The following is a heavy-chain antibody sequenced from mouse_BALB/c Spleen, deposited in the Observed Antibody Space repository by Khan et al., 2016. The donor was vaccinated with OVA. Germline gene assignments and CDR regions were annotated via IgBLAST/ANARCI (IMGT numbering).Heavy chain of an antibody. Sequence: QMQLEESGPGLVAPSQSLSITCTVSGFSLTDFGVNWIRQPPGKGLEWLGMIWGDGSTDYNSALKSRLSLSKDNSKRQVFLKMNSLQTDDTARYYCAREANGSYGFAYWGQGTLVTVSA. CDR3: AREANGSYGFAY. CDR2: IWGDGST. J-gene: IGHJ3*01. CDR1: GFSLTDFG. D-gene: IGHD1-1*02. V-gene: IGHV2-6-7*01.